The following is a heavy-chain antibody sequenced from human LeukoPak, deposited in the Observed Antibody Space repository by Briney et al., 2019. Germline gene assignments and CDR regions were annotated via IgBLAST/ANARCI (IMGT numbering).Heavy chain of an antibody. J-gene: IGHJ4*02. CDR2: IKYDGSED. V-gene: IGHV3-7*03. Sequence: PGGSLRLSCAASGFTFSRYWMSWMRQAPGKGLEWVANIKYDGSEDYYVDSVKGRFTISRDNSKNTLYLQMNSLRAEDTAVYYCAKELGEAAADIWGQGTLVTVSS. CDR1: GFTFSRYW. D-gene: IGHD6-13*01. CDR3: AKELGEAAADI.